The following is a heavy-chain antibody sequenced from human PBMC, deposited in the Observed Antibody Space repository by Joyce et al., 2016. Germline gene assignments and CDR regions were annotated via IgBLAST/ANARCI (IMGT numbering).Heavy chain of an antibody. CDR2: VSASVTAT. D-gene: IGHD3-3*01. CDR1: GFTFSSYA. V-gene: IGHV3-23*01. J-gene: IGHJ4*02. CDR3: ATWAPTNYDFWSGYSYYFDY. Sequence: EVQVLESGGGLVQPGGSLRLSCAASGFTFSSYAMGWVRQSPGKGLEWVSTVSASVTATYYADSVKGRFTISRDNSQNSLYLQMNSLRAEDTAVYYCATWAPTNYDFWSGYSYYFDYWGQGTLVTVSS.